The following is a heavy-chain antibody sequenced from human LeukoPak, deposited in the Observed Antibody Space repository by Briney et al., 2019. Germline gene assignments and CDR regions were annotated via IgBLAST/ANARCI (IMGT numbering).Heavy chain of an antibody. Sequence: SETLSLTCTVSGGSISSYYWSWIRQPAGKGLEWIGRIYTSGSTNCNPSLKSRVTMSVDTSKNQFSLKLSSVTAADTAVYYCARDGIQLWLRPGWFDPWAREPWSPSPQ. J-gene: IGHJ5*02. V-gene: IGHV4-4*07. CDR1: GGSISSYY. D-gene: IGHD5-18*01. CDR2: IYTSGST. CDR3: ARDGIQLWLRPGWFDP.